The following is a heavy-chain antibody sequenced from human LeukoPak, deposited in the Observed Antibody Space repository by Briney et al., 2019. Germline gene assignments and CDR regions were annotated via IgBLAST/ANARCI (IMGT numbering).Heavy chain of an antibody. D-gene: IGHD1-1*01. CDR2: IDISGGST. CDR1: GFSFSSHA. V-gene: IGHV3-23*01. Sequence: GGSLRLSCAASGFSFSSHAMCWVRQAPGKGLEWVSSIDISGGSTYYADSVQGRFTISRDNSKNTLYLQMNSPRAEDTALYYCANEVRPNDYWGQGTLVTVSS. CDR3: ANEVRPNDY. J-gene: IGHJ4*02.